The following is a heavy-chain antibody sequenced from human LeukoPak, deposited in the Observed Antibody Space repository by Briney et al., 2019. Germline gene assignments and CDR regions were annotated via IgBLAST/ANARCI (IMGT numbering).Heavy chain of an antibody. V-gene: IGHV4-61*02. Sequence: KPSQTLSLTCTVSGGSISSGSYYWSWIRQPAGKGLEWIGRIYTSGSTNYNPSLKSRVTISVDTSKNQFSLKLSSVTAADTAVYYCARESSGWAHYYYYYMDVWGKGTTVTVSS. J-gene: IGHJ6*03. CDR2: IYTSGST. CDR3: ARESSGWAHYYYYYMDV. CDR1: GGSISSGSYY. D-gene: IGHD6-19*01.